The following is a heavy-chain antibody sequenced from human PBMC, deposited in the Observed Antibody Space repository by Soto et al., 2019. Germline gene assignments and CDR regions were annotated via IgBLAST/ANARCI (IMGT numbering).Heavy chain of an antibody. J-gene: IGHJ5*02. V-gene: IGHV3-23*01. D-gene: IGHD5-18*01. Sequence: LRVSCASSGSIFSAYVMSGVRQAPGKGLEWVSSITSSGGGTYYADSVKGRFTVSRDNSKNTVYLQMNSLRDEDTAVYFCAKLTAAWGQGTLVTVSS. CDR2: ITSSGGGT. CDR1: GSIFSAYV. CDR3: AKLTAA.